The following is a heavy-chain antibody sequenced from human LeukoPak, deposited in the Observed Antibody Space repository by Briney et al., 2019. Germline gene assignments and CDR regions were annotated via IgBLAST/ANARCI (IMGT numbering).Heavy chain of an antibody. CDR1: EYTFSGYF. D-gene: IGHD6-19*01. CDR3: AQSIAVPRIPTFDV. Sequence: ASVRVSCKASEYTFSGYFIHWMRQAPGQGLEWVGWINPNSGGTNYAQKFQGRVTLTRDTSAGTAYMDLSSLRSDDTAVYYCAQSIAVPRIPTFDVWGQGTVVAVSS. CDR2: INPNSGGT. V-gene: IGHV1-2*02. J-gene: IGHJ3*01.